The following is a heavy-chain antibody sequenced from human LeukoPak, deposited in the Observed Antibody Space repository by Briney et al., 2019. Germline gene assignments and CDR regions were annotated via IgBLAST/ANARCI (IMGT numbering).Heavy chain of an antibody. J-gene: IGHJ5*02. Sequence: PSETLSLTCAVYGGSFSGYYWSWIRQPAGKGLEWIGRIYTSGSTNYNPSLKSRVTMSVDTSKNQFSLKLSSVTAADTAVYYCASRYDSWGQGTLVTVSS. CDR1: GGSFSGYY. V-gene: IGHV4-59*10. CDR2: IYTSGST. D-gene: IGHD3-16*01. CDR3: ASRYDS.